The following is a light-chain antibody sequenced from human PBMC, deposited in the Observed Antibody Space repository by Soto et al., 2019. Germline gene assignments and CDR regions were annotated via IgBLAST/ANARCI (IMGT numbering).Light chain of an antibody. Sequence: EIGLTQSAGTLSLSRGERATLDXRASNSLIRNHLAWYQLQPXKPTXXXYDXASHSGTLIPVSFSGSGCGKYFTITIRMLDDEALEVYCCQQRTYPITVGQGTRLEIK. CDR1: NSLIRNH. CDR2: XAS. J-gene: IGKJ5*01. V-gene: IGKV3D-20*02. CDR3: QQRTYPIT.